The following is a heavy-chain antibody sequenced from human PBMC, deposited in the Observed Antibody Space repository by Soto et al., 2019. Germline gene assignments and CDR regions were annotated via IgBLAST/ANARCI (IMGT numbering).Heavy chain of an antibody. Sequence: SETLSLTCAVSGGSISSGGYSWSWIRQPPGKGLEWIGYIYHSGSTYYNPSLKSRVTISVDRSKNQFSLKLSSVTAADTAVYYCPRDSARAEYFQHWGQGTLVTVSS. J-gene: IGHJ1*01. CDR2: IYHSGST. CDR3: PRDSARAEYFQH. CDR1: GGSISSGGYS. V-gene: IGHV4-30-2*01.